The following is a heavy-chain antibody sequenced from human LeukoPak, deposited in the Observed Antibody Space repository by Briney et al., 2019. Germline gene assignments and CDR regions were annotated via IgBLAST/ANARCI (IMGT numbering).Heavy chain of an antibody. J-gene: IGHJ4*02. CDR3: ARESDYDFWSGYYPFDY. V-gene: IGHV4-61*02. D-gene: IGHD3-3*01. CDR1: GGSISSGSYY. Sequence: SETLSLTCTVSGGSISSGSYYWSWIRQPAGKGLEWIGRIYTSGSTNYNPSLKSRVTISVDTSKNQFSLKLSSVTAADTAVYYCARESDYDFWSGYYPFDYWGQGTLVTVSS. CDR2: IYTSGST.